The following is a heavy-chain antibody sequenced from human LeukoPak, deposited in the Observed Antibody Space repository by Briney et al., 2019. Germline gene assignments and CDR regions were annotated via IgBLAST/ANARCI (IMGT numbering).Heavy chain of an antibody. D-gene: IGHD3-22*01. J-gene: IGHJ6*03. Sequence: SETLSLTCTVSGGSISSYYWSWIRQPPGKGLEWIWHIYYSGSTNYNPSLKSRVTISVDSSKNQFSLKLSSVTAADTAVYYCARAGDYYDSSGYYYYYYYMDVWGKGTTVTVSS. V-gene: IGHV4-59*01. CDR1: GGSISSYY. CDR3: ARAGDYYDSSGYYYYYYYMDV. CDR2: IYYSGST.